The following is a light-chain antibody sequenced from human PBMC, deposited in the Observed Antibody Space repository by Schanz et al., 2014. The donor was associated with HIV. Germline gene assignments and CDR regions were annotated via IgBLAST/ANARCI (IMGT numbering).Light chain of an antibody. V-gene: IGLV2-14*03. CDR3: QSFDRSLSGNV. CDR1: NNDIGSYTY. J-gene: IGLJ1*01. CDR2: GVF. Sequence: QSALTQPASVSGSPGQSITFSCTGTNNDIGSYTYVSWYQQHPDKAPKLVVYGVFDRPSGVPDRFSGSRSGTSASLAITGLQAEHEADYYCQSFDRSLSGNVFGTGTKLTVL.